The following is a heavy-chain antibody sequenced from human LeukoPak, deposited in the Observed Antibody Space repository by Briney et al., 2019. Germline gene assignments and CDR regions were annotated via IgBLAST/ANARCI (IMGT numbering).Heavy chain of an antibody. CDR2: ISSSGSTI. Sequence: GGSLRLSCAASGFTFSSYEMNWVRQAPGKGLEWVSYISSSGSTIYYADSVKGRFTIFRDNAKNSLYPQMNSLRAEDTAVYYCARAMVRGVIIHYYYYGMDVWGQGTTVTVSS. CDR1: GFTFSSYE. CDR3: ARAMVRGVIIHYYYYGMDV. J-gene: IGHJ6*02. D-gene: IGHD3-10*01. V-gene: IGHV3-48*03.